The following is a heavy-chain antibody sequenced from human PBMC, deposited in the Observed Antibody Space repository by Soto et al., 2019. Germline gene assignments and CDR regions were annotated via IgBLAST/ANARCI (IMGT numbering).Heavy chain of an antibody. V-gene: IGHV1-8*01. CDR3: ARIDTGGSLNWFDP. D-gene: IGHD3-10*01. Sequence: AVKDTCKASGWSFTNNDVGGVGQATGRGVEGMGWMNYATGDTGYAPNFQGRSTITRHLPIATLSMELSSLRSYDTAISYSARIDTGGSLNWFDPWGQGTLVTVSS. J-gene: IGHJ5*02. CDR2: MNYATGDT. CDR1: GWSFTNND.